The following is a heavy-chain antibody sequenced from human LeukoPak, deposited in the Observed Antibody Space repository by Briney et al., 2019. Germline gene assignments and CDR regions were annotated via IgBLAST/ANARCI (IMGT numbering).Heavy chain of an antibody. Sequence: GGSLRLSCAASGFTFSSYAMSWVRQAPGKGLEWVSAISGSGGSTYYADSVKGRFTISRDNSKNTLYLQMNSLRAEDTAVYYYAKVVTMIVVVNAFDIWGQGTMVTVSS. J-gene: IGHJ3*02. V-gene: IGHV3-23*01. D-gene: IGHD3-22*01. CDR2: ISGSGGST. CDR3: AKVVTMIVVVNAFDI. CDR1: GFTFSSYA.